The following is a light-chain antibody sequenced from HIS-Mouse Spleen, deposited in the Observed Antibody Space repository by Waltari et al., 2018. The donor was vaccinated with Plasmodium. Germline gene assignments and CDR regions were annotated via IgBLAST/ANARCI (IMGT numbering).Light chain of an antibody. CDR1: VLAKKY. CDR3: YSAADNKRV. J-gene: IGLJ3*02. CDR2: KDS. V-gene: IGLV3-27*01. Sequence: SYELTQPSSVSVSPGQTARITCSGDVLAKKYARWFQQKPGQAPVLVIYKDSERPSGTTVTLTISGAQVEDEADYYCYSAADNKRVFGGGTKLTVL.